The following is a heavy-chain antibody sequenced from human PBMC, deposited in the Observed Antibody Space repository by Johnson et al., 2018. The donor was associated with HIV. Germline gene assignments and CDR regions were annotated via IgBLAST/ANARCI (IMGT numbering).Heavy chain of an antibody. V-gene: IGHV3-20*04. Sequence: VQLVESGGGVVRPGGSLRLSCAASGFTFDDYGMSWVRQAPGKGLEWVSGINWNGGSTGYADSVKGRFTISRDNAKNSLYLQMNSLRAEDTALYYCARSYYDSSGYYHYAFDIWGQGTMVTVSS. CDR3: ARSYYDSSGYYHYAFDI. CDR1: GFTFDDYG. CDR2: INWNGGST. D-gene: IGHD3-22*01. J-gene: IGHJ3*02.